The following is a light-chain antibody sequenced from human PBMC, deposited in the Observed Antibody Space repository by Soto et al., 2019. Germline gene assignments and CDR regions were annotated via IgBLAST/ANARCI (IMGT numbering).Light chain of an antibody. V-gene: IGLV2-8*01. J-gene: IGLJ1*01. CDR3: SSYAGSNSFHV. CDR2: DVT. Sequence: QSALTQPPSASGSPGQSVTISCTGTSSDVGGYNSVSWYQQHPGKAPKLMIYDVTKRPSGVPDRFSGSKSGNTASLTVSGLQAEDEANYYCSSYAGSNSFHVFGTGTKLTVL. CDR1: SSDVGGYNS.